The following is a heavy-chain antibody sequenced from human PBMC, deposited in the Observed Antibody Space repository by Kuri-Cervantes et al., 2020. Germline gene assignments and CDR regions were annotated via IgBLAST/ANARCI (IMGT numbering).Heavy chain of an antibody. D-gene: IGHD3-10*01. V-gene: IGHV3-48*03. CDR3: TRSAITLVRGVTGPDDGMDV. CDR1: GFTVSSYE. CDR2: ISRSGSTI. Sequence: GESLKISLAASGFTVSSYEMNWVRQASGKGLEWVSHISRSGSTIYYADPVKGRFTISRDNAKNSLYLQMNSLRDEDTDVYYVTRSAITLVRGVTGPDDGMDVWGQGTTVTVSS. J-gene: IGHJ6*02.